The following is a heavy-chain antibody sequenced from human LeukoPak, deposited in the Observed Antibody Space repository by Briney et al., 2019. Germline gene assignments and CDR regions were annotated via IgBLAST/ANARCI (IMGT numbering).Heavy chain of an antibody. V-gene: IGHV1-69*04. Sequence: ASVKVSCKASGGTFSSYAISWVRQAPGQGLEWMGRIIPILGIANYAQKFQGRVMITADKSTSTAYMELSSLRSEDTAVYYCARDPRGIADDFDYWGQGTLVTVSS. J-gene: IGHJ4*02. CDR3: ARDPRGIADDFDY. CDR2: IIPILGIA. D-gene: IGHD6-13*01. CDR1: GGTFSSYA.